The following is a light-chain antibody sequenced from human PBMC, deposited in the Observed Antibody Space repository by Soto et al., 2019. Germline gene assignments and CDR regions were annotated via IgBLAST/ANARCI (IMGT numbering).Light chain of an antibody. V-gene: IGKV3-20*01. Sequence: EIVLTEAAGTLSFSPXERXTLSCRASQSVSSSYLAWYQQKPGQAPRLLIYGASSRATGIPDRFSGSGSGTDFTLTISRLEPEDFAVYYCQQYGSPITFGQGTRLEIK. CDR3: QQYGSPIT. CDR2: GAS. J-gene: IGKJ5*01. CDR1: QSVSSSY.